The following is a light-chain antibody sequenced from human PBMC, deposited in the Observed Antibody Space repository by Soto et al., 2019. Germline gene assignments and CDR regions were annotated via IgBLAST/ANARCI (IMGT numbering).Light chain of an antibody. Sequence: DIQMTQSPSTLSASVGDSVTITCRASQSVSSWLAWYQQKPGKAPKLLIYKASSLESGVPSRFSGSGSGTTFTLTISSLQPEDSATYYCQQYNGYSPWTFGQWTKVDIK. J-gene: IGKJ1*01. V-gene: IGKV1-5*03. CDR1: QSVSSW. CDR3: QQYNGYSPWT. CDR2: KAS.